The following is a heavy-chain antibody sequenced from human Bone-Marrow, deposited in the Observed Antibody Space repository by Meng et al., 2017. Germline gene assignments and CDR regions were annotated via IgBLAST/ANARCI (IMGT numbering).Heavy chain of an antibody. V-gene: IGHV3-7*01. CDR2: IKHDGSEQ. D-gene: IGHD3-10*01. Sequence: GGSLRLSCAASGFAFSNYWMTWVRQAPGRGLEWVATIKHDGSEQYSVDSVKGRVTISRDNAKNSLYLQMSSLRVDDTAVYYCARAVRGLWPDWGQGTLVTVSS. CDR3: ARAVRGLWPD. CDR1: GFAFSNYW. J-gene: IGHJ4*02.